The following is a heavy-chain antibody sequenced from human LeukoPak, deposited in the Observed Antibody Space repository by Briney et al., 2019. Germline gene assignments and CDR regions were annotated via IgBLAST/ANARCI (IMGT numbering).Heavy chain of an antibody. CDR1: GGSISSYY. CDR3: ARVDYDFWSGPRQWLDP. J-gene: IGHJ5*02. Sequence: PSETLSLTCTVSGGSISSYYWSWIRQPPGKGLEWIGYIYYSGSTNYNPSLKSRVTISVDTSKNQFSLKLSSVTAADTAVYYCARVDYDFWSGPRQWLDPWGQGTLVTVSS. D-gene: IGHD3-3*01. V-gene: IGHV4-59*01. CDR2: IYYSGST.